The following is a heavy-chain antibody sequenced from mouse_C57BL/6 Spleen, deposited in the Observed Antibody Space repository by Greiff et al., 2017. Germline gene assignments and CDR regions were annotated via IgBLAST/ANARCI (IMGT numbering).Heavy chain of an antibody. J-gene: IGHJ4*01. CDR2: IDPENGDT. CDR1: GFNIKDDY. Sequence: VQLKESGAELVRPGASVKLSCTASGFNIKDDYMHWVKQRPEQGLEWIGWIDPENGDTEYASKFQGKATITADTSSNTAYLQLSSLTSEDTAVYYCTTWVDGSSYEDYWGQGTSVTVSS. CDR3: TTWVDGSSYEDY. V-gene: IGHV14-4*01. D-gene: IGHD1-1*01.